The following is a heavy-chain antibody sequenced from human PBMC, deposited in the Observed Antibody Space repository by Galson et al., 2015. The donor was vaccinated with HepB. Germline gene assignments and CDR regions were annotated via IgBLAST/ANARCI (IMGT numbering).Heavy chain of an antibody. D-gene: IGHD3-10*01. V-gene: IGHV3-23*01. CDR3: VTTVRGINY. CDR2: VTSGGDNT. Sequence: SLRLSCAASGFTFNSYAMAWVRQAPGKGLEWVSVVTSGGDNTFFANSVTGRVIVSRDNSRNTLYLQTRSLRADDTAVYYCVTTVRGINYWGQGTLLTVSS. J-gene: IGHJ4*02. CDR1: GFTFNSYA.